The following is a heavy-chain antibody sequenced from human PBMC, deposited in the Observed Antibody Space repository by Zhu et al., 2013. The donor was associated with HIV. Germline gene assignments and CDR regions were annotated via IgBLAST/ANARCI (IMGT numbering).Heavy chain of an antibody. V-gene: IGHV1-69*01. J-gene: IGHJ5*02. CDR3: GMVGFCSAASCYSGPIWSDP. Sequence: QVQLVQSGAEVRSPGSSVKVACTASGGTFNKYEISWVRQAPGQGLEWMGGITPMFGPANYAQKFQGRLTITADASTTTVYMDLSSLRPEDTAVYYCGMVGFCSAASCYSGPIWSDPWGRGTLVTVSS. CDR1: GGTFNKYE. CDR2: ITPMFGPA. D-gene: IGHD2-15*01.